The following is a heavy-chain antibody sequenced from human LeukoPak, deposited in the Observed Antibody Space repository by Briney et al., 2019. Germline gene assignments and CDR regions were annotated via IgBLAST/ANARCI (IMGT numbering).Heavy chain of an antibody. CDR3: ARRSDSRGWFEYYFDY. D-gene: IGHD6-19*01. V-gene: IGHV4-39*01. CDR1: GGSLSSISYY. Sequence: SDTLSLMCTVSGGSLSSISYYCGWIRQPPAEVLVWNGCIYTRGSTYYNPSLKERVTISRGTSKNQFSLKLSSVTAADTAVYYCARRSDSRGWFEYYFDYWGQGTLVTVSS. J-gene: IGHJ4*02. CDR2: IYTRGST.